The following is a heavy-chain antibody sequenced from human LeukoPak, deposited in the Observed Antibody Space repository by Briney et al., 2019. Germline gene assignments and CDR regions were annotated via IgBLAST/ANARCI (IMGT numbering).Heavy chain of an antibody. V-gene: IGHV3-30*02. D-gene: IGHD2-15*01. CDR3: ARGSPPDI. CDR2: IQYDASNK. J-gene: IGHJ3*02. Sequence: GGSLRLSCEASGFTFSSYDMHWVRQAPGKGLEWVAFIQYDASNKYYADSVKGRFTISRDSSKNTLYLQMNSLRAEDTAVYYCARGSPPDIWGQGTMVTVSS. CDR1: GFTFSSYD.